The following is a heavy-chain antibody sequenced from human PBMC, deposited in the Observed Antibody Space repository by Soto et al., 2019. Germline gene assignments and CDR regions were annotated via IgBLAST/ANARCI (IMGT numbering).Heavy chain of an antibody. CDR1: GGSISSDY. V-gene: IGHV4-59*12. D-gene: IGHD4-17*01. CDR2: IYFSVST. CDR3: AIAMTTVTTIDY. Sequence: SETLSLTCTVSGGSISSDYWSWIRQPPGKGLEWIGYIYFSVSTKYTPSLKSRVTISVDRSKNQFSLKLSSVTAADTAVYYCAIAMTTVTTIDYWGQGTLVTVSS. J-gene: IGHJ4*02.